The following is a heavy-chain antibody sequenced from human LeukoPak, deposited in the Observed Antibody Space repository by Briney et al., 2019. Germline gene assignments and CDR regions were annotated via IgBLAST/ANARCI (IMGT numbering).Heavy chain of an antibody. CDR2: FDPDDGET. D-gene: IGHD2-2*01. Sequence: GASVKVSCKVSGYSLTELSMHWVRQAPGKGLEWMGGFDPDDGETPLFAQKFQGGVSMTEDTSTDTAYMELSSLSSEDTAVYYCATGTIYCSSCSGDYWGQGTLVTVSS. CDR1: GYSLTELS. J-gene: IGHJ4*02. CDR3: ATGTIYCSSCSGDY. V-gene: IGHV1-24*01.